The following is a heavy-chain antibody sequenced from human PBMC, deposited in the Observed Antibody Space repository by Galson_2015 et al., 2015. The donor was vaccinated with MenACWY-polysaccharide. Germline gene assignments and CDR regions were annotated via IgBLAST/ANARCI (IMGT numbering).Heavy chain of an antibody. D-gene: IGHD3-22*01. CDR1: GFTFSSYG. CDR2: IRYDGSNK. CDR3: AKDWYDSSGYYDFDY. V-gene: IGHV3-30*02. J-gene: IGHJ4*02. Sequence: SLRLSCAASGFTFSSYGMHWVRQAPGKGLEWVAFIRYDGSNKYYADSVKGRFTISRDNSKNTLYLQMNSLRAEDTAVYYCAKDWYDSSGYYDFDYWGQGTLVTVSS.